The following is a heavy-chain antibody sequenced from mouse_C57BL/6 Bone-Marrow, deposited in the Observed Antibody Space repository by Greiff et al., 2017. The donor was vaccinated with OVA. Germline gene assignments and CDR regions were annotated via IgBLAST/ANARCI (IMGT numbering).Heavy chain of an antibody. J-gene: IGHJ4*01. V-gene: IGHV3-6*01. CDR2: ISYDGSN. Sequence: EVKLVESGPGLVKPSQSLSLTCSVTGYSITSGYYWNWIRQFPGNKLEWMGYISYDGSNNYNPSLKNRISITRDTSKNQFFLKLNSVTTEDTATYYCARDKDYLYAMDYWGQGTSVTVSS. D-gene: IGHD2-4*01. CDR1: GYSITSGYY. CDR3: ARDKDYLYAMDY.